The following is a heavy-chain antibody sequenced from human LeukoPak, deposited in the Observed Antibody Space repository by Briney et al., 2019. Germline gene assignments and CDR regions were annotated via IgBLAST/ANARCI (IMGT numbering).Heavy chain of an antibody. Sequence: ASVKVSCKTSGYTFTDYDVHWVRQAPGQGLDWMGRIRPNTDDTTYAQKFQGRVTMTRDTSISTAYMEVSNLQSDDTAVYYCARDIWGSYDFWGQGTLVTVSS. D-gene: IGHD1-26*01. J-gene: IGHJ4*02. V-gene: IGHV1-2*02. CDR2: IRPNTDDT. CDR3: ARDIWGSYDF. CDR1: GYTFTDYD.